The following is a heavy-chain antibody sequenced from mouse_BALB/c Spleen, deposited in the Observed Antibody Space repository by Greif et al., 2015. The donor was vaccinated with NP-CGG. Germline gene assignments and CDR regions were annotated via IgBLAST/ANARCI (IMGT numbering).Heavy chain of an antibody. CDR2: IDPENGDT. CDR3: NAWGLTGTRFDY. Sequence: VQLQQSGAELVRSGASVKLSCTASGFNIKDYYMHWVKQRPEQGLEWIGWIDPENGDTEYAPKFQGKATMTADTSSNTAYLQLSSLTSEDTAVYYCNAWGLTGTRFDYWGQGTTLTVSS. D-gene: IGHD4-1*01. V-gene: IGHV14-4*02. CDR1: GFNIKDYY. J-gene: IGHJ2*01.